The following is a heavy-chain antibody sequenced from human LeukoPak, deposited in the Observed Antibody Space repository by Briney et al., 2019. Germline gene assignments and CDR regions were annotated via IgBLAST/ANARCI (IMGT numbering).Heavy chain of an antibody. Sequence: PSETLSLTCTVSGGSVSSGSYYWSWIRQPPGKGLEWIGYIYYSGSTNYNPSLKSRVTMSVDTSKNQFSLKLSSVTAADTAVYYCARVGYGGNDAFDIWGQGTMVTVSS. CDR1: GGSVSSGSYY. CDR3: ARVGYGGNDAFDI. V-gene: IGHV4-61*01. D-gene: IGHD4-23*01. CDR2: IYYSGST. J-gene: IGHJ3*02.